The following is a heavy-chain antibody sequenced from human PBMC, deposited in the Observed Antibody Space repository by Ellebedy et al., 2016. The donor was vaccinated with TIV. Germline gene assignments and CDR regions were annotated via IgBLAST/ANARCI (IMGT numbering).Heavy chain of an antibody. CDR3: ARESSSSWPSFVY. CDR1: GYTFTSYA. Sequence: ASVKVSXXASGYTFTSYAMHWVRQAPGQRLEWMGWINAGNGNTKYSQKFQGRVTITRDTSASTAHMELSSLRSEDTAVYYCARESSSSWPSFVYWGQGTLVTVSS. CDR2: INAGNGNT. V-gene: IGHV1-3*01. J-gene: IGHJ4*02. D-gene: IGHD6-13*01.